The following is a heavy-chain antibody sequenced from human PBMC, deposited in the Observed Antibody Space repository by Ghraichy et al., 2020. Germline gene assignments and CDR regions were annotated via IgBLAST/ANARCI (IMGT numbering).Heavy chain of an antibody. V-gene: IGHV5-51*01. J-gene: IGHJ4*02. CDR2: IHPGDYDT. D-gene: IGHD1-26*01. Sequence: GESLNISCKGSGFYFTNYWVAWVRQKPGKGLEWMGIIHPGDYDTRYRPSFQGQVVISADKSISTAYLELVNLKASDTAMYFCARHDGGATYPGSYSPLDWGQGTLVTVSS. CDR1: GFYFTNYW. CDR3: ARHDGGATYPGSYSPLD.